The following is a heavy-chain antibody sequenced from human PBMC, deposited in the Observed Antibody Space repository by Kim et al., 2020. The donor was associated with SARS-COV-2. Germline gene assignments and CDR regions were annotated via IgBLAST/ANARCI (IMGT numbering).Heavy chain of an antibody. V-gene: IGHV5-10-1*01. CDR2: IDPSDSYT. CDR3: ARRPPLTVTEQELDY. CDR1: GYSFTSYW. Sequence: GESLKISCKGSGYSFTSYWISWVRQMPGKGLEWMGRIDPSDSYTNYSPSFQGHVTISADKSISTAYLQWSSLKAPDTAMYYCARRPPLTVTEQELDYWGQGTLVTVSS. J-gene: IGHJ4*02. D-gene: IGHD4-17*01.